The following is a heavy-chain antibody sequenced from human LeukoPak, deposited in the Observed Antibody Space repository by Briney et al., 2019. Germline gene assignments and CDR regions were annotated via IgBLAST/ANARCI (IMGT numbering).Heavy chain of an antibody. CDR3: ARGYGPGY. CDR1: RDSISRTNW. J-gene: IGHJ4*02. Sequence: PSETLSLTCAFSRDSISRTNWCNWGRQPPGKGLEWIGEIDHRGNTNYNPSLKSRVTISVDRYKTQFSLKLTSVTAADTAVYYCARGYGPGYWGQGTLVTVSA. V-gene: IGHV4-4*02. CDR2: IDHRGNT. D-gene: IGHD4-17*01.